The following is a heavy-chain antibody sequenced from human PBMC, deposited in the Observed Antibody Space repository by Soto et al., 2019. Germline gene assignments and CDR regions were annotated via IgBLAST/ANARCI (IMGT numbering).Heavy chain of an antibody. Sequence: ASVKVSCKASGYTFTGYYMHWVRQAPGQGLEWMGIINPTDGSTTYAQRFRGRVTMTRDMSTSTFYMELSSLTSEDTAVYYCARRADSGSFWDFFAHWGQGALVTVSS. D-gene: IGHD1-26*01. V-gene: IGHV1-46*01. CDR2: INPTDGST. J-gene: IGHJ4*02. CDR1: GYTFTGYY. CDR3: ARRADSGSFWDFFAH.